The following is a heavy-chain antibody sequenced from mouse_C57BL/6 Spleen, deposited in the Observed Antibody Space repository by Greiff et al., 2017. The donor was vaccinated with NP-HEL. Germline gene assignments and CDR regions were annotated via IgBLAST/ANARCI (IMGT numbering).Heavy chain of an antibody. CDR3: ARRSTVVNYFDY. CDR2: IDPSDSYT. CDR1: GYTFTSYW. Sequence: QVQLQQSGAELVMPGASVKLSCKASGYTFTSYWMHWVKQRPGQGLEWIGEIDPSDSYTNYNQKFKGKSTLTVDKSSSTAYMQLSSLTSEDSAVYYCARRSTVVNYFDYWGQGTTLTVSS. D-gene: IGHD1-1*01. J-gene: IGHJ2*01. V-gene: IGHV1-69*01.